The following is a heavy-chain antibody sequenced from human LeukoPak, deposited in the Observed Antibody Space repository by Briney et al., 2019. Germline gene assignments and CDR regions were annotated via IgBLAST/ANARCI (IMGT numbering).Heavy chain of an antibody. CDR2: VSGSGGVT. Sequence: QSGGSLRLSCAASGFTFSSYGMHWVRQAPGKGLEWVSGVSGSGGVTYHAESVKGRFTISRDNSKNTLHLQMNSLRAEDTAVYYCATFLAIVTARDSLYFQHWGQGTLVTVSS. CDR1: GFTFSSYG. D-gene: IGHD3-3*02. CDR3: ATFLAIVTARDSLYFQH. J-gene: IGHJ1*01. V-gene: IGHV3-23*01.